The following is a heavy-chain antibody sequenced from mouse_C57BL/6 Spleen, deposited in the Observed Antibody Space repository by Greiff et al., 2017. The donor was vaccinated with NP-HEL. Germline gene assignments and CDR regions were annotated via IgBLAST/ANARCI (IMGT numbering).Heavy chain of an antibody. CDR2: IDPSDSET. D-gene: IGHD1-1*01. Sequence: QVQLQQPGAELVRPGSSVKLSCKASGYTFTSYWMHWVKQRPIQGLEWIGNIDPSDSETHYNQKFKDKATLTVDKSSSTAYMKLSSLTSEDSAVYYCARLYYYGSSPWYFDYWGQGTTLTVSS. CDR3: ARLYYYGSSPWYFDY. V-gene: IGHV1-52*01. J-gene: IGHJ2*01. CDR1: GYTFTSYW.